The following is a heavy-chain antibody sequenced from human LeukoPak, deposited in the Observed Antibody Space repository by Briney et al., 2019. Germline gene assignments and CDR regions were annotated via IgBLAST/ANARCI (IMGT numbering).Heavy chain of an antibody. CDR3: ARGAVTTPDY. Sequence: SETLSLTCTVSGGSISSGGYYWSWIRQHPGKGLEWIGYIYYSGSTYYNPSLKSRVTISVDTSKNQFSLKLSSATAADTAVYYCARGAVTTPDYWGQGTLVTVSS. D-gene: IGHD4-17*01. CDR1: GGSISSGGYY. V-gene: IGHV4-31*03. J-gene: IGHJ4*02. CDR2: IYYSGST.